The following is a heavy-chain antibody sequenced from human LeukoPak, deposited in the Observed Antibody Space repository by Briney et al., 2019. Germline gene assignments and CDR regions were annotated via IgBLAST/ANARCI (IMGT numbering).Heavy chain of an antibody. CDR1: GYTFTGSY. J-gene: IGHJ4*02. D-gene: IGHD6-13*01. V-gene: IGHV1-2*02. Sequence: ASVKVSCKASGYTFTGSYVHWVRQAPGQGLEWMGWINPNNDGTDYSQKFQGRVTMTRDTSISTAYMELSRLRSDDTAVYYCARGIAASGWFFDYWGQGTLVTVSS. CDR3: ARGIAASGWFFDY. CDR2: INPNNDGT.